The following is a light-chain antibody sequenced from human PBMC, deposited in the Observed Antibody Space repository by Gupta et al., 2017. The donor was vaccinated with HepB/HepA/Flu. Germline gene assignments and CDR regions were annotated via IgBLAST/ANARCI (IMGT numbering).Light chain of an antibody. CDR3: AAWDDSLNALL. Sequence: QSVLTQPPSASGTPGPRVTISCSGSTSNIGVNAVNWYQQFPGTAPKLVIYTNNQRPSGVPDRFSGSKSGTSASLAISGLQSEDEAGYYCAAWDDSLNALLFGGGTKLTVL. CDR1: TSNIGVNA. V-gene: IGLV1-44*01. CDR2: TNN. J-gene: IGLJ3*02.